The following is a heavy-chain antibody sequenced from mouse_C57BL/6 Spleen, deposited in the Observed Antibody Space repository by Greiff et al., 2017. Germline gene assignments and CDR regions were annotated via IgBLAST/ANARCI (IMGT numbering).Heavy chain of an antibody. Sequence: QVQLQQSGAELARPGASVKMSCKASGYTFTSYTMHWVKQRPGQGLEWIGYINPSSGYTKYNQKFKDKATLTADKSSSTAYMQLSSLTSEDSAVYYCARRNLYGSSPHYYAMDYWGQGTSVTVSS. J-gene: IGHJ4*01. D-gene: IGHD1-1*01. V-gene: IGHV1-4*01. CDR1: GYTFTSYT. CDR2: INPSSGYT. CDR3: ARRNLYGSSPHYYAMDY.